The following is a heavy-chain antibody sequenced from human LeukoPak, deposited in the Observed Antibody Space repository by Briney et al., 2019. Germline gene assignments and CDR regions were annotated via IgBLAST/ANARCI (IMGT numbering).Heavy chain of an antibody. Sequence: SETLSLTCTVSGGSISSYYWSWIRQPPGKGLEWIGYIYDSGSTNYNPSLKSRVTISVDTSKSQFSLKLSSVTAADTAVYYCAREADRSGWYSGGMDVWGKGTTVTVSS. CDR1: GGSISSYY. CDR2: IYDSGST. V-gene: IGHV4-59*01. J-gene: IGHJ6*03. CDR3: AREADRSGWYSGGMDV. D-gene: IGHD6-19*01.